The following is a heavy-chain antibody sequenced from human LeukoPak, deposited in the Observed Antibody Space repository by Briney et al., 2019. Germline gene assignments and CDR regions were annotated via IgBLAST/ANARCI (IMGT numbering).Heavy chain of an antibody. D-gene: IGHD6-13*01. V-gene: IGHV1-18*01. CDR2: ISAYNGNT. Sequence: ASVTVSFKSSGYTFTIYGISWVRQAPGQGLEWMGWISAYNGNTNYAQKLQGRVTMTTDTSTSTAYMELRSLRSDDTAVYYCARVIDDSSSWYADYWGQGTLVTVSS. CDR1: GYTFTIYG. CDR3: ARVIDDSSSWYADY. J-gene: IGHJ4*02.